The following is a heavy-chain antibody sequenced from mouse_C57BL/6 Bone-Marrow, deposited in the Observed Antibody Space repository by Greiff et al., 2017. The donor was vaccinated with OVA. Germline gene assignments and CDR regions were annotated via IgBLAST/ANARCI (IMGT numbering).Heavy chain of an antibody. CDR3: ARSAYYSNDEDWYFDV. CDR1: GYTFTSYW. CDR2: IDPSDSET. D-gene: IGHD2-5*01. J-gene: IGHJ1*03. Sequence: VQLQQPGAELVRPGSSVKLSCKASGYTFTSYWMHWVKQRPIQGLEWIGNIDPSDSETHYNQKFKDKATLTVDKSSSTAYMQLSSLTSEDSAVYYCARSAYYSNDEDWYFDVWGTGTTVTVSS. V-gene: IGHV1-52*01.